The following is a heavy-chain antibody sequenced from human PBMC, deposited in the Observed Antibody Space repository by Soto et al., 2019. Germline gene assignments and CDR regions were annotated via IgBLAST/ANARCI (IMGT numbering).Heavy chain of an antibody. Sequence: EVQLLESGGGLVQPGGSLRLSCAASGFTFISYAMSWIRQAPGKGLEWVSAISGSGGGTYYVDSGKGRFTISRDNSKNTLYLQMNSLRAEDSALYYCAKDHESDYWGQGTLVTVSS. J-gene: IGHJ4*02. V-gene: IGHV3-23*01. CDR3: AKDHESDY. CDR1: GFTFISYA. CDR2: ISGSGGGT.